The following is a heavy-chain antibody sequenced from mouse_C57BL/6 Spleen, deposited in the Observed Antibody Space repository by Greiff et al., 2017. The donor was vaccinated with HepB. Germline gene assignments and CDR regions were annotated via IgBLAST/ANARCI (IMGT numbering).Heavy chain of an antibody. CDR1: GFTFSDYY. D-gene: IGHD2-4*01. J-gene: IGHJ2*01. V-gene: IGHV5-16*01. CDR2: INYDGSST. CDR3: ARWDYDAPFDY. Sequence: EVKVVESEGGLVQPGSSMKLSCTASGFTFSDYYMAWVRQVPEKGLEWVANINYDGSSTYYLDSLKSRFIISRDNAKNILYLQMSSLKSEDTATYYCARWDYDAPFDYWGQGTTLTVSS.